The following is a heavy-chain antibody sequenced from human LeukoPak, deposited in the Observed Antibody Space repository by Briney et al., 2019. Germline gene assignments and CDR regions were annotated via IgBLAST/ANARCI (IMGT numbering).Heavy chain of an antibody. D-gene: IGHD3-16*02. CDR2: INTNSGGT. V-gene: IGHV1-2*02. J-gene: IGHJ5*02. CDR3: AREQDIRDDYVWGSYRSSWFDP. CDR1: GYTFSCYY. Sequence: ASVKVSCKASGYTFSCYYMQWVRQPPGQGLEGMGCINTNSGGTIYAQTLKGRVTMSRDTAMNTVYMELSSLRVEDTAVYYCAREQDIRDDYVWGSYRSSWFDPWGQGTLVTVSS.